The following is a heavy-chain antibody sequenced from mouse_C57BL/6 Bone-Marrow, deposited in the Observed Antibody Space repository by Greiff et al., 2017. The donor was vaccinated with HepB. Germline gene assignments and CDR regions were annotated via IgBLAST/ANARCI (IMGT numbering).Heavy chain of an antibody. Sequence: VQLVESGPELVKPGASVKISCKASGYAFSSSWMNWVKQRPGKGLEWIGRIYPGDGDTNYNGKFKGKATLTADKSSSTAYMQLSSLTSEDSAVYFCARAITTVVPFDYWGQGTTLTVSS. CDR3: ARAITTVVPFDY. J-gene: IGHJ2*01. D-gene: IGHD1-1*01. CDR1: GYAFSSSW. V-gene: IGHV1-82*01. CDR2: IYPGDGDT.